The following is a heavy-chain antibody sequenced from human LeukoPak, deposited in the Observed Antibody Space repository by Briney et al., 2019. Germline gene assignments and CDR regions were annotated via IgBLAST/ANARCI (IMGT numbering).Heavy chain of an antibody. V-gene: IGHV5-51*01. J-gene: IGHJ4*02. CDR1: GYIFTSYW. Sequence: GESLKISCKGSGYIFTSYWIAWVRQMPGKGLEWMGIIYPGDSDTRYSPSFQGQVTISVDKSVSAAYLQWSSLKASDTAMYYCARQWGDCSSTSCYSAYWGQGTLVTVSS. CDR2: IYPGDSDT. CDR3: ARQWGDCSSTSCYSAY. D-gene: IGHD2-2*01.